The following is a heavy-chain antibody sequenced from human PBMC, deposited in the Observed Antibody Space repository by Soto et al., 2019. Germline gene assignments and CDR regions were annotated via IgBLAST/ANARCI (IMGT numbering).Heavy chain of an antibody. J-gene: IGHJ6*02. CDR3: ARPDYDFWSGYYNRGYYGMDV. V-gene: IGHV1-69*06. Sequence: QVQLVQSGAEVKKPGSSVKVSCKASGGTFSSYAISWVRQAPGQGLEWMGGIIPIFGTANYAQKFQGRVTITADKSTSTAYMELSSLRSEDTAVYYCARPDYDFWSGYYNRGYYGMDVWGQGTTVTVSS. CDR2: IIPIFGTA. D-gene: IGHD3-3*01. CDR1: GGTFSSYA.